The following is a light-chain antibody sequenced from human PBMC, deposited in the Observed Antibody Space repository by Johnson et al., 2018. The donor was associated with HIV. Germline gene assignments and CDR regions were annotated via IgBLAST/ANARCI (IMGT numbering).Light chain of an antibody. Sequence: QSVLTQPPSVSAAPGQKVTISCSGISSNIGDNYVSWYQQLPGTAPKLLIYDNNKRPSGIPDRFSGSKSGTSATLGITGLRTGDEADYYCGTWDSSLSAYVFGTGTKVTV. CDR1: SSNIGDNY. CDR3: GTWDSSLSAYV. J-gene: IGLJ1*01. V-gene: IGLV1-51*01. CDR2: DNN.